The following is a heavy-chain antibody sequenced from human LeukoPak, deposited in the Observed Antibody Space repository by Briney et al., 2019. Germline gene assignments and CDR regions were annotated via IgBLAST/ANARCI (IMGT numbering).Heavy chain of an antibody. Sequence: GGTLRLSCTASGFTFGDYAMSWVRQAPGKGLEWVGFIRSKAYGGTTEYAASVKGRFTISRADSKSIAYLQMNSLKTEDTAVYYCTRDRGYSGYDYFDYWCQGTLVTVSS. CDR1: GFTFGDYA. J-gene: IGHJ4*02. CDR3: TRDRGYSGYDYFDY. CDR2: IRSKAYGGTT. D-gene: IGHD5-12*01. V-gene: IGHV3-49*04.